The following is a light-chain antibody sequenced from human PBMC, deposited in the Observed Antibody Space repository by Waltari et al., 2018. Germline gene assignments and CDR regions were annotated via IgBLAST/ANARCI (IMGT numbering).Light chain of an antibody. CDR3: QQRSNFLT. Sequence: GERATLSCRASQSVSSYLAWYQQKPGQAPRLLIYDASNRATGIPARFSGSGSGTDFTLTISSLEPEDFAVYYCQQRSNFLTFGPGTKVDIK. J-gene: IGKJ3*01. CDR1: QSVSSY. CDR2: DAS. V-gene: IGKV3-11*01.